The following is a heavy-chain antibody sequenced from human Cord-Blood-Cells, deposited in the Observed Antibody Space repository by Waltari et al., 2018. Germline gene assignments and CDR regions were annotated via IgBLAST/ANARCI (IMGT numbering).Heavy chain of an antibody. CDR3: ARGVAARPRYFQH. CDR1: GWCLSVYS. CDR2: INHSGST. Sequence: QVKPQPWGPGMLRPSETLPLNSGGYGWCLSVYSLIWIRQPPGKGLEWIGEINHSGSTNHNPSLKSRVTISVDTSKNQFSLKLSSVTAADTAVYYCARGVAARPRYFQHWGQGTLVTVSS. D-gene: IGHD6-6*01. V-gene: IGHV4-34*01. J-gene: IGHJ1*01.